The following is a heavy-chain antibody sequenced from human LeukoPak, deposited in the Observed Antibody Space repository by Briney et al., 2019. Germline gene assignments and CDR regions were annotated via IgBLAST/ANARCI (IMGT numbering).Heavy chain of an antibody. CDR2: IYHSGST. CDR3: ARDLVVGATHHDAFDI. V-gene: IGHV4-4*02. Sequence: SSETLSLTCAVSGGSISSSNWWSWVRQPPGKGLEWIGEIYHSGSTNYNPSLKSRVTISVDKSKNQFSLKLSSVTAADTAVYYCARDLVVGATHHDAFDIWGQGTMVTVSS. CDR1: GGSISSSNW. J-gene: IGHJ3*02. D-gene: IGHD1-26*01.